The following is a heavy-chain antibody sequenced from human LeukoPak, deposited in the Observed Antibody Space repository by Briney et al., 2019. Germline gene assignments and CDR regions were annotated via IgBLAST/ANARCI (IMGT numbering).Heavy chain of an antibody. CDR3: ASAHGGDPRYGMDF. CDR2: ISFDGSNK. J-gene: IGHJ6*02. Sequence: GGSLRLSCAASTVTFSSYAMHWVRQAPGKGLEWVGVISFDGSNKYYPDAVTALFTISRVNSNNTLYLQMNSLRVEDTAVFYCASAHGGDPRYGMDFWGQGTPVTVSS. CDR1: TVTFSSYA. D-gene: IGHD3-16*01. V-gene: IGHV3-30-3*01.